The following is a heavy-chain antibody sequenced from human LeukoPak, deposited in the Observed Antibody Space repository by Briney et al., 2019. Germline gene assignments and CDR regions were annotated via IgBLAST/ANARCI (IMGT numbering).Heavy chain of an antibody. CDR1: GLTFSNYW. D-gene: IGHD5-12*01. V-gene: IGHV3-74*01. J-gene: IGHJ6*02. Sequence: GGSLRLSCAASGLTFSNYWMHWVRQAPGKGLVWVSRINSDGSSSSYADSVKGRFTISRDNTKNTVYLQMNSLRAEDTAVYFCARRYRDYYGMDVWGQGTTVTVSS. CDR2: INSDGSSS. CDR3: ARRYRDYYGMDV.